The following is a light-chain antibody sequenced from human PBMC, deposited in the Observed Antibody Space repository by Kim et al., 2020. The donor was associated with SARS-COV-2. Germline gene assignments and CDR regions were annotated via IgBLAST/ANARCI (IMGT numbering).Light chain of an antibody. V-gene: IGKV3-15*01. CDR2: GAS. CDR1: QSVSSN. CDR3: QQYNNWPPWT. Sequence: FPGERDTLPCRGSQSVSSNLAWYQQKPGQAPRRLIYGASTRATGIPARCSGSGSGTEFTLTISSLQSEDVAVYYCQQYNNWPPWTFGQGTKVDIK. J-gene: IGKJ1*01.